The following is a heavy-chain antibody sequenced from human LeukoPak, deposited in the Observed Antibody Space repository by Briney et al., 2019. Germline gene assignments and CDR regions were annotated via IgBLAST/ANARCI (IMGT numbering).Heavy chain of an antibody. Sequence: PGGSLRLSCAVSGFTVSSNYMSWVRQAPGKGLEWVSVIYSGGSTYYADPVKGRFTISRDNSKNTLYLQMNSLRAEDTAVYYCARDEWELLLSYWGQGTLVTVSS. D-gene: IGHD1-26*01. J-gene: IGHJ4*02. CDR3: ARDEWELLLSY. CDR2: IYSGGST. V-gene: IGHV3-66*02. CDR1: GFTVSSNY.